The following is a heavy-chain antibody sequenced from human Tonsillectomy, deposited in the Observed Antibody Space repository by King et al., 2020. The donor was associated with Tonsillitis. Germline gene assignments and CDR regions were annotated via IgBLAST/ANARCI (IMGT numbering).Heavy chain of an antibody. Sequence: DEQLVQSGGGLVQPGGSLRLSCAASGFTFRSYSMDWVRQAPGKGLEWVSYISGSSNTIYYADSVKGRFTISRDNDKNSLYLQMNSLRAEDTAVYYCARDQYCSSTSCYWAFDFWGQGTLVTVSS. CDR3: ARDQYCSSTSCYWAFDF. D-gene: IGHD2-2*01. V-gene: IGHV3-48*01. J-gene: IGHJ4*02. CDR2: ISGSSNTI. CDR1: GFTFRSYS.